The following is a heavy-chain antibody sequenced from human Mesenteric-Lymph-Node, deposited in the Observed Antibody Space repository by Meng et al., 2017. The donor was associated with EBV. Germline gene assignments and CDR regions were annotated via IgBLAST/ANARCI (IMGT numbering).Heavy chain of an antibody. CDR2: TGTS. Sequence: QLELQEAGPGLVKPSETLSLTCTISGGAISSDNRAWIRQPPGKGLEWIGDTGTSYYNPSLKNRVTISVDTSNQFSLKLSSVTAADTAVYYCARRLHYYGSLGSWGQGTLVTVSS. V-gene: IGHV4-39*01. J-gene: IGHJ4*02. CDR1: GGAISSDN. D-gene: IGHD3-10*01. CDR3: ARRLHYYGSLGS.